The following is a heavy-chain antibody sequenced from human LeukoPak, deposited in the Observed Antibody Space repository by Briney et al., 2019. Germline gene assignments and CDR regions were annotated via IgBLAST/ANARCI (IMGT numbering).Heavy chain of an antibody. Sequence: SETLSLTCTVSGGSISSYYLRWIRQPPGKGLEWIGYFYYSGSTNYNPSLKSRVSISVDTSKNQFSLKLSSVTAADTAVYYCARHKAGYDYWGQGTLVTVSS. V-gene: IGHV4-59*08. CDR2: FYYSGST. D-gene: IGHD3-10*01. J-gene: IGHJ4*02. CDR3: ARHKAGYDY. CDR1: GGSISSYY.